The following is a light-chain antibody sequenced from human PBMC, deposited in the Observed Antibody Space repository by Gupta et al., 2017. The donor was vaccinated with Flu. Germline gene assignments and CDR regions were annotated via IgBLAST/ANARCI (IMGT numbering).Light chain of an antibody. CDR2: GAS. Sequence: NCKSSQSVLYTPNNKNYLAWYQQKPGQPPKVLITGASARQSGVPDRFAGSGSGTDFTLTIRGLQADDVAVYFCQQYLYNPCAFGQGTRLEI. CDR1: QSVLYTPNNKNY. J-gene: IGKJ2*02. V-gene: IGKV4-1*01. CDR3: QQYLYNPCA.